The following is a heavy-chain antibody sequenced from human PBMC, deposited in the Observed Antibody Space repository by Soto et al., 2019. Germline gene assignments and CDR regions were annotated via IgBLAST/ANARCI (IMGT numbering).Heavy chain of an antibody. CDR2: IYYSGST. CDR3: ARLTSGPVYFDY. J-gene: IGHJ4*02. D-gene: IGHD3-10*01. CDR1: GGSISSGGYY. V-gene: IGHV4-31*03. Sequence: PSETLSLTCTVSGGSISSGGYYWSWIRQHPGKGLEWIGYIYYSGSTYYNPSLKSRVTISVDTSKNQFSLKLSSVTAADTAVYYCARLTSGPVYFDYWGQGTLVTVSS.